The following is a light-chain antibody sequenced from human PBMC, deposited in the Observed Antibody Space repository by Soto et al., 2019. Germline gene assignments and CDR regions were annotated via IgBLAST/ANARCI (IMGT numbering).Light chain of an antibody. V-gene: IGLV2-11*01. CDR3: CSYAGSFPH. CDR2: DVT. CDR1: SSDVGGYNF. J-gene: IGLJ2*01. Sequence: QSALTQPRSVSGSPGQSVTISCTGSSSDVGGYNFVSWYQKVPGKAPKLMIYDVTKRPSGVPDRFSGSKSGNTASLTISGLQGEDAADYYCCSYAGSFPHFGGGTKLAVL.